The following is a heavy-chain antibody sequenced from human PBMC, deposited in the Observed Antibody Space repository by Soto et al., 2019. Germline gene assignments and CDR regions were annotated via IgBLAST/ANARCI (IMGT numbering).Heavy chain of an antibody. Sequence: EVQLVESGGGLIQPGGSLRLSCVVSGFTVSSSNYMSWVRQAPGKGLEWVSVIYTGGTTYYADSVKARFTVSRDNSKNTLYLQMNSLRAEDTAVYYCHGYGYWGQGTLVTVSS. V-gene: IGHV3-53*01. CDR1: GFTVSSSNY. CDR3: HGYGY. D-gene: IGHD5-12*01. J-gene: IGHJ4*02. CDR2: IYTGGTT.